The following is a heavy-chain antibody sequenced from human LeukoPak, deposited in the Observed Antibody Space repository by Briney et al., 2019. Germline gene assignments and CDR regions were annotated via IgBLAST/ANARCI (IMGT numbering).Heavy chain of an antibody. D-gene: IGHD5-24*01. CDR3: ARRRDGYNYRRPTGWDY. CDR1: GGSFSGYY. Sequence: PSETLSLTCAVYGGSFSGYYWSWIRQPPGKGLEWIGEINHSGSTNYNPSLKSRVTISVDTSKNQFSLKLSSVTAADTVVYYCARRRDGYNYRRPTGWDYWGQGTLVTVSS. J-gene: IGHJ4*02. V-gene: IGHV4-34*01. CDR2: INHSGST.